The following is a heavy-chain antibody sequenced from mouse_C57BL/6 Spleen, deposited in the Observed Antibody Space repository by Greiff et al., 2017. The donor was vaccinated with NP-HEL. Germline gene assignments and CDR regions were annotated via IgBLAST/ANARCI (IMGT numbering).Heavy chain of an antibody. V-gene: IGHV1-69*01. J-gene: IGHJ1*03. CDR2: IDPSDSYT. Sequence: QVQLQQPGAELVMPGASVKLSCKASGYTFTSYWMHWVKQRPGQGLEWIGEIDPSDSYTNYNQKFKGKSTLTVDKSSSTAYMQLSSLTSEDSAVYYCARGPRYFDVWGTGTTVTVSS. CDR1: GYTFTSYW. CDR3: ARGPRYFDV.